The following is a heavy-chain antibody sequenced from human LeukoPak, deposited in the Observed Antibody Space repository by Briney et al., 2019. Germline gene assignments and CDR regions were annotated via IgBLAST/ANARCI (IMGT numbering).Heavy chain of an antibody. CDR2: IYYSGST. D-gene: IGHD6-19*01. Sequence: NPSQTLSLTCTVSGGSISSGDYYWSWIRQSPGKGLAWIGYIYYSGSTYYNPSLKSRVTLSIDTSKNHFSLKLSSVTAADTAVYYCARGAPYSSGWLAGYWGQGTLVTVSS. J-gene: IGHJ4*02. CDR1: GGSISSGDYY. V-gene: IGHV4-30-4*01. CDR3: ARGAPYSSGWLAGY.